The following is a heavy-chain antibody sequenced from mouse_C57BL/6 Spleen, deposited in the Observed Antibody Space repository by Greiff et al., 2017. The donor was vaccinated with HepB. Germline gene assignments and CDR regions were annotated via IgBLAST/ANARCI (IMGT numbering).Heavy chain of an antibody. CDR1: GYAFSSSW. V-gene: IGHV1-82*01. CDR3: ARGYPVAMDY. J-gene: IGHJ4*01. CDR2: IDPGDGDT. Sequence: QVQLQQSGPELVKPGASVKISCKASGYAFSSSWMNWVKQRPAKGLEWIGRIDPGDGDTNYNGKFKGKATLTADKSSSTAYMQLSSLTSEDSAVYFCARGYPVAMDYWGQGTSVTVSS. D-gene: IGHD1-2*01.